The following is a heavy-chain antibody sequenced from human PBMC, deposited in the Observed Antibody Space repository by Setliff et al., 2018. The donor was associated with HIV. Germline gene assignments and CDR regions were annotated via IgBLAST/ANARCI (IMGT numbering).Heavy chain of an antibody. Sequence: GGSLRLSCVTSGFTFGRYDMHWVRQPAGKGLEWVSAIGTLADAYYPDSVKGRFTMSRENAKASVYLQMNSLRDEDTAIYYCVRQSGSWHAGSGAFDVWGQGTVVTVSS. V-gene: IGHV3-13*01. J-gene: IGHJ3*01. CDR2: IGTLADA. D-gene: IGHD1-26*01. CDR3: VRQSGSWHAGSGAFDV. CDR1: GFTFGRYD.